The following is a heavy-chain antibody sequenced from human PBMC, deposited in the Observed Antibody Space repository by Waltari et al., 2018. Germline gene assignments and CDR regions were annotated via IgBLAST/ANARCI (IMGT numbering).Heavy chain of an antibody. CDR3: ARGSDSSSSNYYYGMDV. Sequence: QVQLQESGPGLVKPSQTLSLTCTVSGGSISSGDYYWSWIRQPPGKGLEWIGYIYYSGSTYYNPSLKSRVTISVDTSKNQFSLKLSSVTAADTAVYYCARGSDSSSSNYYYGMDVWGQGTTVTVSS. CDR1: GGSISSGDYY. J-gene: IGHJ6*02. V-gene: IGHV4-30-4*08. CDR2: IYYSGST. D-gene: IGHD6-6*01.